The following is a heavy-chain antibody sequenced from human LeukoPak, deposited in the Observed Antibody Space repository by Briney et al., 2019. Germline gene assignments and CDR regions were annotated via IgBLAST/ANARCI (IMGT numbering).Heavy chain of an antibody. D-gene: IGHD3-3*01. CDR3: ATVYITIFGVVIIRYFDY. CDR2: FDPEDGET. CDR1: GYTPTELS. Sequence: GASVKVSCKVSGYTPTELSMHWVRQAPGKGLEWMGGFDPEDGETIYAQKFQGRVIMTEDTSTDTAYMEPSSLRSEDTAVYYCATVYITIFGVVIIRYFDYWGQGTLVTVSS. J-gene: IGHJ4*02. V-gene: IGHV1-24*01.